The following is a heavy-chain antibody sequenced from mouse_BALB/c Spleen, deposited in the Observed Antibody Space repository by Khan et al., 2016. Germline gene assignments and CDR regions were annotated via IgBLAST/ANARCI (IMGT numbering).Heavy chain of an antibody. V-gene: IGHV5-6-3*01. CDR3: ATEYNRYYFDY. CDR2: INRNGGST. Sequence: EVELVESGGGLVQPGGSLKLSCAASGFTFSTYGMSWVRQTPDKRLELVATINRNGGSTYYPDSVKGRFTISRDNAKNSLYLQLSSLKSEDTAMYYCATEYNRYYFDYWGQGTTLTVSS. J-gene: IGHJ2*01. D-gene: IGHD6-1*01. CDR1: GFTFSTYG.